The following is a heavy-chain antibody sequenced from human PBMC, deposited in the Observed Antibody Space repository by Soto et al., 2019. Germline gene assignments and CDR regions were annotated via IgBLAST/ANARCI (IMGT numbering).Heavy chain of an antibody. CDR3: ARDPPRGGDFDY. D-gene: IGHD3-10*01. J-gene: IGHJ4*02. CDR2: IKPDGSMT. Sequence: EVQLVESGGGLVQPGGSLRLSCAASGFTFSSSWMGWVRQASGKGLEWVANIKPDGSMTYYADSMRGRFTVSRDNGNNLLDLQMNSLRAEDTAVYYCARDPPRGGDFDYWGQGTLVTVSS. V-gene: IGHV3-7*05. CDR1: GFTFSSSW.